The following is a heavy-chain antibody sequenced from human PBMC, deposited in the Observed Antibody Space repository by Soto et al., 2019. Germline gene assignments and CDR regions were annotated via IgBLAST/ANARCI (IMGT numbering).Heavy chain of an antibody. CDR1: GGTFSSYA. D-gene: IGHD3-10*01. Sequence: QVQLVQSGAEVKKPGSSVKVSCKASGGTFSSYAISWVRQAPGQGLEWMGGIIPIFGTANYAQKFQGRVTITADESTSTAYMELSSLRSEDTAVYYCARDATMARGVISALSWFDPWGQGTLVTVSS. CDR2: IIPIFGTA. V-gene: IGHV1-69*01. J-gene: IGHJ5*02. CDR3: ARDATMARGVISALSWFDP.